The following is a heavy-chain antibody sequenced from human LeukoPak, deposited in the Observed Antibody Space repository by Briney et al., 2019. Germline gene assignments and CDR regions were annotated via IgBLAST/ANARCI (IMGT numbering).Heavy chain of an antibody. CDR3: ARADCSSTSCYYRYDWFDP. CDR1: GYTFTSYD. D-gene: IGHD2-2*01. V-gene: IGHV1-3*01. Sequence: ASVKVSCKASGYTFTSYDINWVRQAPGQRLEWMGWINACNGNTKYSQKFQGRVTITRDTSASTAYMEPSSLRSEDTAVYYCARADCSSTSCYYRYDWFDPWGQGTLVTVSS. CDR2: INACNGNT. J-gene: IGHJ5*02.